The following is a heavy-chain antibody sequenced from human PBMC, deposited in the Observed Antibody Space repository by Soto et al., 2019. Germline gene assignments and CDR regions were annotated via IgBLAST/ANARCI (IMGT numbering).Heavy chain of an antibody. V-gene: IGHV3-23*01. J-gene: IGHJ1*01. D-gene: IGHD6-19*01. CDR3: AKGPSGWYGGY. CDR1: GFTFSSYA. Sequence: EVQLLESGGGLVQPGGSLRLSCAASGFTFSSYAMSWVRQVPGKGLEWVSAISGSGGNTYYADSEKGRFTISRDNTKNTLDLQMTSLRAEDTAVYSCAKGPSGWYGGYWGQGTLVTVSS. CDR2: ISGSGGNT.